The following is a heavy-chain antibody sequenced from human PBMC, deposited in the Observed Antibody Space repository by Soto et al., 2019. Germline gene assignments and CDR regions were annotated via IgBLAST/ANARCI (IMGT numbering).Heavy chain of an antibody. CDR1: GGSISSYY. Sequence: PSEPLSLTCPVSGGSISSYYLSWIRQPPGKGLEWIGYIYYSGSTNYNPSLKSRVTISVDTSKNQFSLKLSSVTAADTAVYYCARRYGTTFDYWGQGTLVTVSS. D-gene: IGHD1-7*01. CDR3: ARRYGTTFDY. J-gene: IGHJ4*02. V-gene: IGHV4-59*01. CDR2: IYYSGST.